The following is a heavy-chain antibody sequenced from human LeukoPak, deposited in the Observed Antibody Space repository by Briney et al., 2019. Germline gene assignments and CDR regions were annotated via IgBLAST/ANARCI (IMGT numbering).Heavy chain of an antibody. CDR1: GDYISSTSYF. CDR3: VRGRGDS. J-gene: IGHJ4*02. V-gene: IGHV4-39*07. Sequence: SETLSLTCTVSGDYISSTSYFWGWVRQPPGKGLEWIALLHYGVTTYYSPSLKSRVTMSVGRSNNEFSLTLNSVTAADTAVYWCVRGRGDSWGQGTLVTVSS. D-gene: IGHD3-16*01. CDR2: LHYGVTT.